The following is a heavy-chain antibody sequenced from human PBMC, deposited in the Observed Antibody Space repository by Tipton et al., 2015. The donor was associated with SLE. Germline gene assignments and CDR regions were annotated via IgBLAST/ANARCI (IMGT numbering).Heavy chain of an antibody. CDR3: ASVDDTVTTHFEH. CDR1: GHSISNGDYY. D-gene: IGHD4-17*01. V-gene: IGHV4-31*03. Sequence: TLSLTCTVSGHSISNGDYYWSWIRQLPGKGLEWIGYIYLSGLTSYNPSLTNRVSISVDTSNSQFSLKLSSVTAADTAIYYCASVDDTVTTHFEHWGQGTLVTVSS. J-gene: IGHJ4*02. CDR2: IYLSGLT.